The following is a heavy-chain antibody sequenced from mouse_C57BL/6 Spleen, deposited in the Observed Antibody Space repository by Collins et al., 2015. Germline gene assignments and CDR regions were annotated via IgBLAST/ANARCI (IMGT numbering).Heavy chain of an antibody. J-gene: IGHJ1*03. Sequence: QVQLQQPGTELVKPGASVKLSCKASGYTFTSYWMHWVKQRPGRGLEWIGNINPSNGGTNYNEKFKSKATLTVDKSSSTAYMQLSSLTSEDSAVYYCARDDGYFYWYFDVWGTGTTVTVSS. CDR3: ARDDGYFYWYFDV. D-gene: IGHD2-3*01. V-gene: IGHV1-53*01. CDR2: INPSNGGT. CDR1: GYTFTSYW.